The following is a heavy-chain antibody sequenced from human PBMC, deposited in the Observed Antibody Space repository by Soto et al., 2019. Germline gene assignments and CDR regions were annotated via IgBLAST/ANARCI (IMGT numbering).Heavy chain of an antibody. CDR1: GFSLSSYA. Sequence: PGGSLGLSCAASGFSLSSYAMHWVRQAPGKGLEWVAVISYDGSNKYYADSVKGRFTISRDNSKNTLYLQMNSLRAEDTAVYYCARGQDYYYYYGMDVWGQGTTVTVSS. J-gene: IGHJ6*02. CDR3: ARGQDYYYYYGMDV. CDR2: ISYDGSNK. V-gene: IGHV3-30-3*01.